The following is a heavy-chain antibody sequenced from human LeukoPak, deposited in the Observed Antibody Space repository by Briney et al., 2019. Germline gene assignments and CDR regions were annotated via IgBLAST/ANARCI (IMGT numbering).Heavy chain of an antibody. D-gene: IGHD1-1*01. J-gene: IGHJ4*02. CDR1: GFTFSSYA. Sequence: PGGSLRLSCAASGFTFSSYAMSWVRQAPGKGLEWVANIKHDASEKYFMESLKGRFTISRDNAKNSLYLQMNSLRAEDTALYYCARVNGAEDYFDYWGQGTLVTVSS. V-gene: IGHV3-7*03. CDR3: ARVNGAEDYFDY. CDR2: IKHDASEK.